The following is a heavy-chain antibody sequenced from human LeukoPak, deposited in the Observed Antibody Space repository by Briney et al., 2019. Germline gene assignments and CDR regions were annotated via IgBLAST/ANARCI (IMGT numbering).Heavy chain of an antibody. V-gene: IGHV1-2*02. Sequence: ASVKVSCKASGYIFTSYGISWVRQAPGQGLEWMGWINPNSGGTNYAQKFQGRVTMTRDTSISTAYMELSRLRSDDTAVYYCARVLGPTEFDYWGQGTLVTVSS. CDR3: ARVLGPTEFDY. J-gene: IGHJ4*02. CDR2: INPNSGGT. CDR1: GYIFTSYG. D-gene: IGHD1-26*01.